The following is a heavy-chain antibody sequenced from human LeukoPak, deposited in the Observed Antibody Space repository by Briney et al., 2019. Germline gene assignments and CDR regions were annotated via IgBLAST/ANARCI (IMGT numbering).Heavy chain of an antibody. CDR1: GYTFTGYY. V-gene: IGHV1-2*02. D-gene: IGHD1-26*01. J-gene: IGHJ4*02. Sequence: GASVQVSCKASGYTFTGYYMHWVRQAPGQGLGWMGWINPNSGGTNYAQKFQGRVTMTRDTSISTAYMELSRLRSDDTAVYYCARAVGATPIDYWGQGTLVTVSS. CDR2: INPNSGGT. CDR3: ARAVGATPIDY.